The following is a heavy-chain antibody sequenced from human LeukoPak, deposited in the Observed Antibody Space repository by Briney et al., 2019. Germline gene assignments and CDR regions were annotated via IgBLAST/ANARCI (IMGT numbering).Heavy chain of an antibody. CDR2: IYHSGST. V-gene: IGHV4-38-2*02. Sequence: SETLSLTCTVSGYSISSGYYWGWSRQPPGKGLEWIGSIYHSGSTYYNPSLKSRVTISVDTCKNQFSLKLSSVTAADTAVYYCAIKRRDRGSYYYYMDVWGKGTTVTVSS. D-gene: IGHD3-10*01. J-gene: IGHJ6*03. CDR3: AIKRRDRGSYYYYMDV. CDR1: GYSISSGYY.